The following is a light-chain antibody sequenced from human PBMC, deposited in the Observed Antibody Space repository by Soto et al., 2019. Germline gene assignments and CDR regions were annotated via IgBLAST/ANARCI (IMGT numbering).Light chain of an antibody. CDR3: QQYNSYWT. V-gene: IGKV1-5*01. CDR1: QSISSW. CDR2: DAS. J-gene: IGKJ1*01. Sequence: GDRVIITCRASQSISSWLAWYQQKPGKAPKLLIYDASSLESGVPSRFSGSGSGTEFTLTISSLRPDDFATYYCQQYNSYWTFGQGTKVEIK.